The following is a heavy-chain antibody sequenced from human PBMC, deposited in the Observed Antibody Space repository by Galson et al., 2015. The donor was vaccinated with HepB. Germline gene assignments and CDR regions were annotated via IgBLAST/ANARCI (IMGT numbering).Heavy chain of an antibody. V-gene: IGHV4-30-4*01. Sequence: LSLTCPVSGDSISSGVYYWSWIRQPPGKGLEWIGYIYSSGSTHYNPSLKSRVTLSVDTSKNQFSLKLSSVTAADTAVYYCARAAGFCSTRSCYTEAFDIWGQGTMVTVSS. CDR1: GDSISSGVYY. J-gene: IGHJ3*02. CDR2: IYSSGST. CDR3: ARAAGFCSTRSCYTEAFDI. D-gene: IGHD2-2*02.